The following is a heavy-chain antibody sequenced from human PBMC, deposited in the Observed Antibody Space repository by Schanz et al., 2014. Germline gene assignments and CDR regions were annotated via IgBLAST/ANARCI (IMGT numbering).Heavy chain of an antibody. J-gene: IGHJ4*02. CDR1: GFTFSSYT. CDR2: ISSTSTNL. CDR3: ARGTPFLCDY. V-gene: IGHV3-21*01. D-gene: IGHD3-16*01. Sequence: EVQLVESGGGLVKPGDSLRLSCAASGFTFSSYTMKWVRQAPGKGLEWVSSISSTSTNLYYADSVKGRFTISRDSARNSLYLQMSSLRAEDTAVYYCARGTPFLCDYWGQGTLVTVSS.